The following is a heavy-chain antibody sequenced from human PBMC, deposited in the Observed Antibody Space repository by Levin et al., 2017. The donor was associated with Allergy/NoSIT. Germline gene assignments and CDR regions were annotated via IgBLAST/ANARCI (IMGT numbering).Heavy chain of an antibody. D-gene: IGHD6-6*01. V-gene: IGHV3-11*01. Sequence: GESLKISCAASGFTFSDYYMSWIRQAPGKGLEWVSYISSSGSTIYYADSVKGRFTISRDNAKNSLYLQMNSLRAEDTAVYYCARRAWAARYFDYWGQGTLVTVSS. CDR3: ARRAWAARYFDY. CDR2: ISSSGSTI. CDR1: GFTFSDYY. J-gene: IGHJ4*02.